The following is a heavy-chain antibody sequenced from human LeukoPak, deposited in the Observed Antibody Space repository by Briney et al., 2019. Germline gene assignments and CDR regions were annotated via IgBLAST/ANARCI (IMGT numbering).Heavy chain of an antibody. J-gene: IGHJ3*02. CDR1: GGTFSSYA. V-gene: IGHV1-69*01. Sequence: GASVKVSCKASGGTFSSYAISWVRQAPGQGLEWMGGIIPIFGTANYAQKFQGRVTITADESTSTAYMELSSLRSEDTAVYYCAREAVYGGNSARAFDIWGQGTMVTVSS. CDR3: AREAVYGGNSARAFDI. D-gene: IGHD4-23*01. CDR2: IIPIFGTA.